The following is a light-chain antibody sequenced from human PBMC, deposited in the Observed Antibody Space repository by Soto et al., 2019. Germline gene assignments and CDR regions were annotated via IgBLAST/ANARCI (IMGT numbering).Light chain of an antibody. CDR1: QSVSSSY. CDR3: QQYGSSRGT. V-gene: IGKV3-20*01. Sequence: EIVLKQSSGSLSLSPGERATLSCRASQSVSSSYLAWYQQKPGQAPRLLIYGASSRATGIPDRFSGSGSGTDFTLTISRLEPEDFAVYYCQQYGSSRGTFGQGTKV. J-gene: IGKJ1*01. CDR2: GAS.